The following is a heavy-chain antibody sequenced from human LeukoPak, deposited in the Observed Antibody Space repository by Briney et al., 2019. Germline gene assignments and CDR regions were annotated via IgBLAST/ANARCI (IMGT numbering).Heavy chain of an antibody. Sequence: GASVKVSCKASGYSFSRYGISWVRRAPGQGLEWMGWISAYNGNTKYAQNLQGRVTMTTDTSTSTAYMELRSLRSDDTAVYYCARDGEIFYCSNTSCRNYYYYGMDVWGQGTTVTVSS. CDR2: ISAYNGNT. D-gene: IGHD2-2*01. CDR3: ARDGEIFYCSNTSCRNYYYYGMDV. CDR1: GYSFSRYG. J-gene: IGHJ6*02. V-gene: IGHV1-18*01.